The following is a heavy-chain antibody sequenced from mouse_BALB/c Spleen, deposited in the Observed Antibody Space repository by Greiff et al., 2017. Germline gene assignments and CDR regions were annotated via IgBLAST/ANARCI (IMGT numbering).Heavy chain of an antibody. Sequence: VQLVESGAELVRPGTSVKVSCKASGYAFTNYLIEWVKQRPGQGLEWIGVINPGSGGTNYNEKFKGKATLTADKSSSTAYMQLSSLTSDDSAVYFCARGGGSPYAMDYWGQGTSVTVSS. CDR3: ARGGGSPYAMDY. V-gene: IGHV1-54*01. CDR1: GYAFTNYL. J-gene: IGHJ4*01. CDR2: INPGSGGT.